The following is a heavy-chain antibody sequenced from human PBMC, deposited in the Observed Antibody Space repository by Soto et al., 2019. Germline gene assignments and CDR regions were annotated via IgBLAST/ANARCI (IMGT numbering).Heavy chain of an antibody. J-gene: IGHJ3*02. CDR3: ARVSDDAFDI. V-gene: IGHV3-30-3*01. Sequence: VGSLRLSCAASGFACSSYAMHWVRQAPGKGLEWVAVISYDGSNKYYADSVKGRFTISRDNSKNTLYLQMNSLRAEDTAVYYCARVSDDAFDIWGQGTMVTVSS. CDR1: GFACSSYA. CDR2: ISYDGSNK.